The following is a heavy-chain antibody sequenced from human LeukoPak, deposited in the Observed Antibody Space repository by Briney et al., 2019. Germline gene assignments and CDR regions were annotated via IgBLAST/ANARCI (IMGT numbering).Heavy chain of an antibody. CDR1: GSTFSSYS. Sequence: PGGSLRLSCAASGSTFSSYSMNWVRQAPGKGLEWVSYISSSSSTIYYADSVKGRFTISRDNAKNSLYLQMNSLRAEDTAVYYCARVVSSSWWNWFDPWGQGTLVTVSS. CDR3: ARVVSSSWWNWFDP. CDR2: ISSSSSTI. D-gene: IGHD6-13*01. V-gene: IGHV3-48*01. J-gene: IGHJ5*02.